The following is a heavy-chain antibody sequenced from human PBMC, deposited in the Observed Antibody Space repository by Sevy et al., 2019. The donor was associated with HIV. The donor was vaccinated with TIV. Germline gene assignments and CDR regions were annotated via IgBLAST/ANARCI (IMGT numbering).Heavy chain of an antibody. CDR3: HVASQGS. CDR2: NSDDATGT. Sequence: GGSLRLSCAASGFSFNSYWMHWVRQVPGKGLEWVAHNSDDATGTTYADSVKGRFTISRDNAKNTLYLQMNSLRAEDTALYYCHVASQGSWGQGTLVTVSS. J-gene: IGHJ5*02. D-gene: IGHD2-15*01. CDR1: GFSFNSYW. V-gene: IGHV3-74*03.